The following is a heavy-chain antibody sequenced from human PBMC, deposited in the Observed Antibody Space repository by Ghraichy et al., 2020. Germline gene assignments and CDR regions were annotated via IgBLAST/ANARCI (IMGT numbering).Heavy chain of an antibody. CDR2: IYSGGST. CDR1: GFTVSSNY. J-gene: IGHJ3*02. V-gene: IGHV3-53*01. Sequence: GGSLRLSCAASGFTVSSNYMSWVRQAPGKGLEWVSVIYSGGSTYYADSVKGRFTISRDNSKNTLYLQMNSLRAVDTAVYYCARTGEWELPSAFDIWGQGTMVTVSS. D-gene: IGHD1-26*01. CDR3: ARTGEWELPSAFDI.